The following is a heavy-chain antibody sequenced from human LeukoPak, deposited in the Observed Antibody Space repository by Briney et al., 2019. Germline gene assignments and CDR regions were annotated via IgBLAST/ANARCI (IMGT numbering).Heavy chain of an antibody. V-gene: IGHV3-30*18. CDR3: AKGRHVYYGDYVPYFDY. CDR1: GFTFSSYG. J-gene: IGHJ4*02. Sequence: PGRSLRLSCAASGFTFSSYGMHWLPQAPGKGLEGVAVISYDGSNKYYADSVKGRFTIPRDNSKNTLYLQMNSLRAEDTAVYYCAKGRHVYYGDYVPYFDYWGQGTLVTVSS. CDR2: ISYDGSNK. D-gene: IGHD4-17*01.